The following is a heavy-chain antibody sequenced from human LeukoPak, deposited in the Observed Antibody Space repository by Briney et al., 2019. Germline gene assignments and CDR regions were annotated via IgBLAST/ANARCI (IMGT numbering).Heavy chain of an antibody. V-gene: IGHV3-23*01. CDR1: GFTFSSYA. CDR3: ARRAGAYSHPYDY. D-gene: IGHD4/OR15-4a*01. Sequence: GGSLRLSCAASGFTFSSYAMSWVRQAPGKGLEWVSGISGSGGSTYYADSVKGRFTISIDNSKNTLYLQMNSLRAEDTAVYYCARRAGAYSHPYDYWGQGTLVTVSS. J-gene: IGHJ4*02. CDR2: ISGSGGST.